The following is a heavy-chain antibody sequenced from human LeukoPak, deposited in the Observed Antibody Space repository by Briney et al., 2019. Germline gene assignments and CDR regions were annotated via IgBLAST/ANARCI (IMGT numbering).Heavy chain of an antibody. J-gene: IGHJ5*02. Sequence: SETLSLTCAVYGGSFSGYYWSWIRQPPGKGLEWIGEINHSGSTNYNPSLKSRVTISVDTSKNQFSLKLSSVTAADTAVYYCARGGVTTMVRGRWFDPWGQGTLVTVSS. D-gene: IGHD3-10*01. V-gene: IGHV4-34*01. CDR3: ARGGVTTMVRGRWFDP. CDR1: GGSFSGYY. CDR2: INHSGST.